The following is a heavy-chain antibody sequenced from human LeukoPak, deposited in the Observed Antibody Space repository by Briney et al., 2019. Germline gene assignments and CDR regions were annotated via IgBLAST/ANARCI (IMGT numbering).Heavy chain of an antibody. J-gene: IGHJ4*02. CDR1: GFTFSSYW. CDR3: ARAGVVRGVIFDY. D-gene: IGHD3-10*01. V-gene: IGHV3-7*01. Sequence: GGSLRLSCAASGFTFSSYWMSWVRQAPGKGLEWVANIKQDGSEKYYVDSVKGRFTISRDNAKNSLYLQMNSLRAEDTAVYYCARAGVVRGVIFDYWGQGTLVTVSS. CDR2: IKQDGSEK.